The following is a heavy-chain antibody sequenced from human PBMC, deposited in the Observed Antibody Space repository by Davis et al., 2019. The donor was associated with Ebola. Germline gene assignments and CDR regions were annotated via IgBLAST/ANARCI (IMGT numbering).Heavy chain of an antibody. CDR1: GGTFSSYA. CDR3: ARARGFSSTWYGGDY. J-gene: IGHJ4*02. CDR2: IIPIFGTA. D-gene: IGHD6-13*01. Sequence: SVKVSCKASGGTFSSYAISWVRQAPGQGLEWMGGIIPIFGTANYAQKFQGRVTITADESTSTAYMELSSLRSEDTAVYYCARARGFSSTWYGGDYWGQGTLVTVSS. V-gene: IGHV1-69*13.